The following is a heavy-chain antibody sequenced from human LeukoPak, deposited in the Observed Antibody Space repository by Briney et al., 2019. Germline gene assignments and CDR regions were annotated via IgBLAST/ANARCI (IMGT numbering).Heavy chain of an antibody. D-gene: IGHD4-17*01. V-gene: IGHV3-30*18. CDR1: GFTFSSST. Sequence: GKSLRLSCAASGFTFSSSTMHWVRQAPGMGLEWVALISYDGGNRYYADSVKGRFTISRDNSKNTLFLQMNSLRAEDTAVYYCAKDATTHTVTTHYFDYWGQGSLVTVSS. CDR2: ISYDGGNR. CDR3: AKDATTHTVTTHYFDY. J-gene: IGHJ4*02.